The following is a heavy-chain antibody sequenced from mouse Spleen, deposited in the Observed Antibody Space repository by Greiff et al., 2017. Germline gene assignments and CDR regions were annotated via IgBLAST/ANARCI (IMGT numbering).Heavy chain of an antibody. V-gene: IGHV5-4*01. J-gene: IGHJ3*01. CDR3: ARDRDYYGSSYGY. Sequence: EVQVVESGGGLVKPGGSLKLSCAASGFTFSSYAMSWVRQTPEKRLEWVATISDGGSYTYYPDNVKGRFTISRDNAKNNLYLQMSHLKSEDTAMYYCARDRDYYGSSYGYWGQGTLVTVSA. CDR2: ISDGGSYT. CDR1: GFTFSSYA. D-gene: IGHD1-1*01.